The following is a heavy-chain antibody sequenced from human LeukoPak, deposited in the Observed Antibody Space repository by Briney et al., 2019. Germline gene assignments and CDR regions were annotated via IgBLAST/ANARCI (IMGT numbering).Heavy chain of an antibody. V-gene: IGHV3-23*01. CDR2: ISGSGGSI. CDR3: ATKSVVVVPAAITDY. CDR1: GFTFSSYA. Sequence: GGSLRLSCAASGFTFSSYAMSWVRQAPGKGLEWVSAISGSGGSIYYADSVKGRFTISRDNPKNTLYLQMNSLRAEDTAVYYCATKSVVVVPAAITDYWGQGTLVTVSS. D-gene: IGHD2-2*01. J-gene: IGHJ4*02.